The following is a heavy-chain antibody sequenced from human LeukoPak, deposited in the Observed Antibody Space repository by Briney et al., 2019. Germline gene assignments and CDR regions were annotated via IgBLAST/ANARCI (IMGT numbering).Heavy chain of an antibody. D-gene: IGHD2-21*02. J-gene: IGHJ4*02. CDR3: ARDMLGDWSTDY. Sequence: ASVKVSCKASGYTFISYGISWVRQAPGQGLEWMGWISAYNGNTNYAQKLQGRVTMTTDTSTSTAYMELRSLRSDDTAVYYCARDMLGDWSTDYWGQGTLVTVSS. V-gene: IGHV1-18*01. CDR2: ISAYNGNT. CDR1: GYTFISYG.